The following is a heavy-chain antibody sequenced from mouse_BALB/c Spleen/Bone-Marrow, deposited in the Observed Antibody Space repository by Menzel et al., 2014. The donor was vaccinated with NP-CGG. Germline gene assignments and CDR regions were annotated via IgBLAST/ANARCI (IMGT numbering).Heavy chain of an antibody. V-gene: IGHV1S22*01. J-gene: IGHJ1*01. D-gene: IGHD2-1*01. CDR1: GYTFTSYW. CDR3: TRGDGNYWYFDV. Sequence: LQQPGSELVRPGASVKLSCKASGYTFTSYWMHWVKQRHGQGLEWIGNIYPGSGSTNYDEKFKSKGTLTVDTSXSTAYMHLSSLTSEDSAVYYCTRGDGNYWYFDVWGAGTTVTVSS. CDR2: IYPGSGST.